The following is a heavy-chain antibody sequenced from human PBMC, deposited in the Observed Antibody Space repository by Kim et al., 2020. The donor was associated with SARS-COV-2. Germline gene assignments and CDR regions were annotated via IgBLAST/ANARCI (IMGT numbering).Heavy chain of an antibody. CDR2: INAGNGNT. D-gene: IGHD5-12*01. CDR1: GYTFTSYA. CDR3: ARVVRGGRDGYNLFFDY. J-gene: IGHJ4*02. V-gene: IGHV1-3*01. Sequence: ASVKVSCKASGYTFTSYAMHWVRQAPGQRLEWMGWINAGNGNTKYSQKFQGRVTITRDTSASTAYMELSSLRSEDTAVYYCARVVRGGRDGYNLFFDYWGQGTLVTVSS.